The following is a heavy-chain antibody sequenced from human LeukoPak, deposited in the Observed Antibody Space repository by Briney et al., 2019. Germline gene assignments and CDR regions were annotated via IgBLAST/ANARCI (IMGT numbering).Heavy chain of an antibody. D-gene: IGHD1-26*01. CDR1: GGSFSGYY. J-gene: IGHJ4*02. CDR3: AREVLGWELLYFDY. CDR2: INHSGST. Sequence: SGTLSLTCAVYGGSFSGYYWSWIRQPPGKGLEWIGEINHSGSTNYNPSLKSRVTISVDTSKNQFSLKLSSMTAADTAVYYCAREVLGWELLYFDYWGQGTLVTVSS. V-gene: IGHV4-34*01.